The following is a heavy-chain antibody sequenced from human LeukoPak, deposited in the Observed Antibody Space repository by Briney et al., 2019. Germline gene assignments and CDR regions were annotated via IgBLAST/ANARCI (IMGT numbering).Heavy chain of an antibody. J-gene: IGHJ3*01. Sequence: PSETLSLTCTVSGYSISSGYYWSWIRQPPGKGLEWIGYIYYSGSTYYNPSLKSRVTISVDTSKNQFSLKLSSVTAADTAVYYCARDQGILYWGQGTMVTVSS. V-gene: IGHV4-30-4*08. CDR2: IYYSGST. CDR3: ARDQGILY. D-gene: IGHD2-21*01. CDR1: GYSISSGYY.